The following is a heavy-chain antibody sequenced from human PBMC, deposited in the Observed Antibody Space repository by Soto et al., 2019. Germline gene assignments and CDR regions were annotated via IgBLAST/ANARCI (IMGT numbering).Heavy chain of an antibody. V-gene: IGHV3-33*01. D-gene: IGHD3-22*01. Sequence: GGSLRLSCAASGFSFSNYGIHWVRQAPGKGLEWVAVVWNDGANKYYADSVKGRFTISKDNSKNTLYLQMNSLRGEDSALYYCARVPSSSGWAYFDYWGQGTLVTVSS. CDR2: VWNDGANK. J-gene: IGHJ4*02. CDR1: GFSFSNYG. CDR3: ARVPSSSGWAYFDY.